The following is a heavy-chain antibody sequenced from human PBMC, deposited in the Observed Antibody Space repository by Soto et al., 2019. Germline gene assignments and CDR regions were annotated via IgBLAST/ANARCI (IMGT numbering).Heavy chain of an antibody. Sequence: GGSLRLSCAASGFNFGDYAMHWVRQTPGQGLEWVSGLNWNSVTPGYGDSVKGRFSISRDNGKYALYLQMTSLKPEDTALYYCVKDISGAYSGPNYDAWGQGTLVTVSS. D-gene: IGHD1-26*01. CDR2: LNWNSVTP. J-gene: IGHJ4*02. CDR1: GFNFGDYA. CDR3: VKDISGAYSGPNYDA. V-gene: IGHV3-9*01.